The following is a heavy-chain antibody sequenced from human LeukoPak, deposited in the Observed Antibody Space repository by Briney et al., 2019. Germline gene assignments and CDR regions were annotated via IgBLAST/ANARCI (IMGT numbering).Heavy chain of an antibody. J-gene: IGHJ6*02. CDR3: VRVRWLQANGDV. CDR2: INHSGNT. D-gene: IGHD6-19*01. V-gene: IGHV4-34*01. Sequence: SETLSLTCAVYGGSFTDYDWNWIRQSPEKGLEWMGEINHSGNTNYNPSLESRVAISVDTSNKQFSLRLGSVTAADTAVYYCVRVRWLQANGDVWGQGTTVTVSS. CDR1: GGSFTDYD.